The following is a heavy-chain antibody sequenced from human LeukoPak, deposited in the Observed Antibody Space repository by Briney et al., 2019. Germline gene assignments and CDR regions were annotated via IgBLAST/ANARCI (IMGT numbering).Heavy chain of an antibody. CDR1: GASISSPSYC. Sequence: SETLSLTYAVSGASISSPSYCWGWIRQPPGKGLEWIGSIYYSGSTYYNPSLKSRVTISVETSNNHFSLRLSSVTAGDTAMYYCARRAVAGREYYFDYWGRGTLVTVSS. J-gene: IGHJ4*02. V-gene: IGHV4-39*02. CDR2: IYYSGST. CDR3: ARRAVAGREYYFDY. D-gene: IGHD6-19*01.